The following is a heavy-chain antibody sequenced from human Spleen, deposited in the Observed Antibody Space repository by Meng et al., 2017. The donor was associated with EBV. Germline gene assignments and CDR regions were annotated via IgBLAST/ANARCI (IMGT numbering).Heavy chain of an antibody. Sequence: EVPWLESGGVLIHPGGSLGLPLAVSGFMVSYNFMTWVRQAPGKGPECVSVIYSGGGTYYADSVKGRFTISRDNSKNTLYLQMNNLRAEDTAMYYCARKTDSRGSGDYWGQGTLVTVSS. J-gene: IGHJ4*02. V-gene: IGHV3-53*01. CDR1: GFMVSYNF. CDR3: ARKTDSRGSGDY. D-gene: IGHD3-22*01. CDR2: IYSGGGT.